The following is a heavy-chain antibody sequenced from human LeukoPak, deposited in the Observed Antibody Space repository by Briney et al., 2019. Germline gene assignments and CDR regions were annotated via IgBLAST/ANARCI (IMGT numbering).Heavy chain of an antibody. CDR3: AIRKDCGDYGLDY. CDR2: ISYSGST. CDR1: GGSISSYY. V-gene: IGHV4-59*01. Sequence: SSETLSLTCTVSGGSISSYYWSWIRQPPGKGLEWIGYISYSGSTSYNPSLKSRVTISVDTSKNQFSLKLNSVTAADTAVYYCAIRKDCGDYGLDYWGQGTLVTVSS. J-gene: IGHJ4*02. D-gene: IGHD4-17*01.